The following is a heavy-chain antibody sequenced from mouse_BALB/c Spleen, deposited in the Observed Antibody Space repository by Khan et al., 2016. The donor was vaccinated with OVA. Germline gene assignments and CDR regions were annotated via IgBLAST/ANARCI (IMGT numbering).Heavy chain of an antibody. CDR3: ARNYYSTRNAMDY. D-gene: IGHD1-1*01. J-gene: IGHJ4*01. V-gene: IGHV1S137*01. CDR1: GYTFTDYA. CDR2: ISTYYDDA. Sequence: QVRLQQSGAELVRPGVSVKISCKGSGYTFTDYAMHWVKQSHAKSLEWIGVISTYYDDASYNQKFKGKATMTVDKSSSTAYLELARLTSEDSAIYYCARNYYSTRNAMDYWGQGTSVTVPS.